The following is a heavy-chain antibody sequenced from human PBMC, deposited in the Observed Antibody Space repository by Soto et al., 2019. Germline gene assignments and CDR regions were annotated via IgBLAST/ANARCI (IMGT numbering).Heavy chain of an antibody. V-gene: IGHV4-30-4*01. J-gene: IGHJ5*02. CDR3: ARGVGEQPGHWFDP. CDR2: IYYSGST. D-gene: IGHD3-10*01. CDR1: GGSISSGDYY. Sequence: PSETLSLTCTVSGGSISSGDYYWSWIRQPPGKGLEWIGYIYYSGSTNYNPSLKSRVTISVDKSKNQFSLKLSSVTAADTAVYYCARGVGEQPGHWFDPWGQGTLVTVSS.